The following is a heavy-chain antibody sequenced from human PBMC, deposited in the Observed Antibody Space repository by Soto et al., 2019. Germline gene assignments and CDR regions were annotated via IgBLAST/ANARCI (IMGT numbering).Heavy chain of an antibody. CDR3: TTDRISSSWYQAFDI. V-gene: IGHV3-15*07. Sequence: EVQLVESGGGLVKPGGSLRLSCAASGFTFSNAWMNWVCQAPGKGLEWVGRIKSKTDGGTTDYAAPVKGRFTISRDDSKNTLYLQMNSLKTEDTAVYYCTTDRISSSWYQAFDIWGQGTMVTVSS. CDR2: IKSKTDGGTT. CDR1: GFTFSNAW. D-gene: IGHD6-13*01. J-gene: IGHJ3*02.